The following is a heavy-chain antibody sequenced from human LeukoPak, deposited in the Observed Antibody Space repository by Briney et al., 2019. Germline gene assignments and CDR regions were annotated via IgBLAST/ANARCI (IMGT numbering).Heavy chain of an antibody. Sequence: GASVKVSCKASGYTFTGYYMHWVRQAPGQGLEWMGWINPDSGGTNYAQKFQGRVTMTRDTSISTAYMELSRLRSDDTAVYYCAREADFWSGTNWFDPWGQGTLVTVSS. CDR1: GYTFTGYY. V-gene: IGHV1-2*02. CDR2: INPDSGGT. CDR3: AREADFWSGTNWFDP. J-gene: IGHJ5*02. D-gene: IGHD3-3*01.